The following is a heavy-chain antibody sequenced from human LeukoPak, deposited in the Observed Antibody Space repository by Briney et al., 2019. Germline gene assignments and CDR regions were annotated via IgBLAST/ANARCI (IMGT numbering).Heavy chain of an antibody. J-gene: IGHJ3*02. CDR1: GGSISSGGYS. CDR3: ARAPNGYCSSTSCDDAFDI. Sequence: SETLSLTCVVSGGSISSGGYSWSWIRQPPGKGLEWIGYIYHSGSTYYNPSLKSRVTISVDRSKNQFSLKLSSVTAADTAVYYCARAPNGYCSSTSCDDAFDIWGQGTMVTVSS. V-gene: IGHV4-30-2*01. D-gene: IGHD2-2*03. CDR2: IYHSGST.